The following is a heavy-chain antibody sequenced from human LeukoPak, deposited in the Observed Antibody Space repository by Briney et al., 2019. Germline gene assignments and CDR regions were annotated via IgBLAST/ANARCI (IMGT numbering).Heavy chain of an antibody. CDR3: ARVISGPDRIDY. CDR1: GGSISSSTYH. Sequence: MASETLSLTCTVSGGSISSSTYHWGWIRQPPGKGLEWIGSIYYSGSTYYNPSLKSRVTISVDTSKNQFSLKLSSVTAADTAVYYCARVISGPDRIDYWGQGTLVTVSS. V-gene: IGHV4-39*07. D-gene: IGHD3-10*01. CDR2: IYYSGST. J-gene: IGHJ4*02.